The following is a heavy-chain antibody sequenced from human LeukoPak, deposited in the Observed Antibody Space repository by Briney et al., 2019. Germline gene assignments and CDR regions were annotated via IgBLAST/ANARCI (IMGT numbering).Heavy chain of an antibody. CDR1: GYTFTGYF. CDR3: ARGADDY. CDR2: INPNSGVT. Sequence: GASVTVSCRASGYTFTGYFLHWVRQAPGQGLEWMGWINPNSGVTNYAQKFQGRVTMTRDTSTSTAYMELSRLRSDDTAVFYCARGADDYWGQGTLVTVSS. V-gene: IGHV1-2*02. J-gene: IGHJ4*02.